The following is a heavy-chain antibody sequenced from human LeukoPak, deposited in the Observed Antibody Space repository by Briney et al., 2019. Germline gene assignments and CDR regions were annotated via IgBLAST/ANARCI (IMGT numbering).Heavy chain of an antibody. Sequence: SEALSLTCAVYGGSFSDYYWSWIRQSPLKGLEWIGEINHSGNTNYNPSLKSRVTISVGTSKNQFALKLSSVTAADTAVYYCATNRSWSGYSSWGQGTLVTVSS. J-gene: IGHJ4*02. V-gene: IGHV4-34*01. CDR1: GGSFSDYY. CDR3: ATNRSWSGYSS. D-gene: IGHD3-3*01. CDR2: INHSGNT.